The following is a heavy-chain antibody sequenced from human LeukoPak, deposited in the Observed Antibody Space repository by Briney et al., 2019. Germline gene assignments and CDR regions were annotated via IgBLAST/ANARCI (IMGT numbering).Heavy chain of an antibody. D-gene: IGHD3-22*01. Sequence: ASVKVSCKASGGTFSSYAISWLRQAPGQGLEWMGRIIPILGIANYAQKFQGRVTITADKSTSTAYMELSSLRSEDTAVYYCARDTLGHYYDSSGPIDYWGQGTLVTVSS. CDR3: ARDTLGHYYDSSGPIDY. CDR2: IIPILGIA. V-gene: IGHV1-69*04. CDR1: GGTFSSYA. J-gene: IGHJ4*02.